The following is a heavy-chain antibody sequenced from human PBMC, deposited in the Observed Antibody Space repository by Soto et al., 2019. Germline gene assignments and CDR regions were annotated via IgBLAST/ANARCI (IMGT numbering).Heavy chain of an antibody. CDR3: AREVGTTWFDP. J-gene: IGHJ5*02. V-gene: IGHV3-74*01. CDR2: INTDGSST. CDR1: GFSFSSYW. D-gene: IGHD1-1*01. Sequence: EVQLVESGGGLVQPGGSLRLSCAASGFSFSSYWMHWVRQAPGKGLVWVSRINTDGSSTSYADSVKGRFTVSRDNAKNTLYLQMNSLRAEDTAVYYCAREVGTTWFDPWGQGTLVTVSS.